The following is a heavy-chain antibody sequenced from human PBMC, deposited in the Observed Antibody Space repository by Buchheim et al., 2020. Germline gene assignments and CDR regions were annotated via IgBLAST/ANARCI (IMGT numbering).Heavy chain of an antibody. V-gene: IGHV3-33*01. J-gene: IGHJ4*02. D-gene: IGHD4-11*01. CDR2: IWYDGSKK. CDR3: AREVYSDYLFDY. Sequence: QVQLVESGGGVVQPGRSLRLSCAAFRFIFSNYDMHWVRQAPGKGLEWVAVIWYDGSKKHYADSVKGRLTISRDNSKNTLYLQMSSLRAEDTAVYYCAREVYSDYLFDYWGQGTL. CDR1: RFIFSNYD.